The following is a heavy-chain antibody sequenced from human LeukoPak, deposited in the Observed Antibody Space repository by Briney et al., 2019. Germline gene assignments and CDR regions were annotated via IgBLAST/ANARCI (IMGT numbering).Heavy chain of an antibody. D-gene: IGHD3-22*01. V-gene: IGHV1-18*01. CDR1: GYTFTSYG. CDR3: ARVGTMTITTGYFDY. Sequence: ASVKVSCKASGYTFTSYGISWVRQAPGQGLEWMGWISAYNGNTNYAQKLQGRVTMTTDTSTSTAYMELRSLRSDDTAVYYCARVGTMTITTGYFDYWGQGTLVTVSS. CDR2: ISAYNGNT. J-gene: IGHJ4*02.